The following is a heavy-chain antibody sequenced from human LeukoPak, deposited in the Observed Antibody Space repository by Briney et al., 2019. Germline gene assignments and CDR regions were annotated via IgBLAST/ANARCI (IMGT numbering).Heavy chain of an antibody. V-gene: IGHV3-30*18. J-gene: IGHJ4*02. CDR1: GFAFSSFG. CDR2: ISYDGSNK. CDR3: AKQMAVDYFDY. Sequence: PGGSLRLSCAASGFAFSSFGTHWVRQAPGKGLEWVAVISYDGSNKYYADSVKGRFTISRDNAKNMVYLQMSSLRVEDTAVYYCAKQMAVDYFDYWGQGTLATVSS. D-gene: IGHD5-24*01.